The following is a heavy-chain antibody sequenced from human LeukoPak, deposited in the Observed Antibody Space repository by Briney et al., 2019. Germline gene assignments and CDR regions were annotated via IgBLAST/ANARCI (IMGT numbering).Heavy chain of an antibody. CDR3: ARATGWDNWFDP. D-gene: IGHD6-19*01. V-gene: IGHV4-59*01. Sequence: SETLSLTCTVSGGSMSPYHWGWIRQPPGKGLEWTGYIYYSGSTNYNPSLNSRVTISVDTSKNQFSLKLSSVTAADTAVYYCARATGWDNWFDPWGQGTLVTVSS. J-gene: IGHJ5*02. CDR1: GGSMSPYH. CDR2: IYYSGST.